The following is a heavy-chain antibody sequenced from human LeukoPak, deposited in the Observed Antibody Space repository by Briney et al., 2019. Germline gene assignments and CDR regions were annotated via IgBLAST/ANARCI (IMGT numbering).Heavy chain of an antibody. V-gene: IGHV4-30-4*08. CDR2: IYYSGST. D-gene: IGHD2-2*01. CDR3: ARESSSTRFDP. J-gene: IGHJ5*02. Sequence: TSETLSLTCTVSGGSISSGDYYWSWIRQPPGKGLEWIGYIYYSGSTYYNPSLKSRVTISVDTSKNQFSLKLSSVTAADTAVYYCARESSSTRFDPWGQGTLVTVSS. CDR1: GGSISSGDYY.